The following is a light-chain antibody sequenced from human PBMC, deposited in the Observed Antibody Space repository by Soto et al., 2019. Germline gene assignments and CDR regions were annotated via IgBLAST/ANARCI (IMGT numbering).Light chain of an antibody. J-gene: IGKJ2*01. Sequence: EIVLTQSPGTLSLSPGEGATLSCRASQSVASSYLAWYQQKPGQAPRLIIYGASNRATGTPDRFNGGGSGTDFTLSISRLEPEDFAVYYCQQYGSSSFTLGQGTKLEIK. V-gene: IGKV3-20*01. CDR3: QQYGSSSFT. CDR2: GAS. CDR1: QSVASSY.